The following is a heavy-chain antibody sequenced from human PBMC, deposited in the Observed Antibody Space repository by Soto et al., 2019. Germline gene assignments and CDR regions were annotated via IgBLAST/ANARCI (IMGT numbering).Heavy chain of an antibody. Sequence: LSLTCSVSGGSISSYYWSWIRQPPGKGLEWIGYIFYSGRSGSTNYNPSLKSRVTISVDTSKNQFSLKLSSVTAADTAVYYCARTALGWFDPWGQGTLVTVSS. V-gene: IGHV4-59*01. CDR3: ARTALGWFDP. D-gene: IGHD2-21*02. CDR2: IFYSGRSGST. J-gene: IGHJ5*02. CDR1: GGSISSYY.